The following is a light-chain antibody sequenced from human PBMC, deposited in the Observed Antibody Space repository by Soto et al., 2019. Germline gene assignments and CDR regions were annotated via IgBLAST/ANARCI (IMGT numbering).Light chain of an antibody. V-gene: IGKV3-20*01. CDR3: QLYGSSPWT. Sequence: IVLTQSPGTLSLSPGERATLSCRASQSVSSSYLAWYQQKPGQAPRLLIYGASSSATGIPDRFSGSGSGPDFTLTISRVEPEDFAVYYCQLYGSSPWTFGQGTKVEIK. CDR2: GAS. CDR1: QSVSSSY. J-gene: IGKJ1*01.